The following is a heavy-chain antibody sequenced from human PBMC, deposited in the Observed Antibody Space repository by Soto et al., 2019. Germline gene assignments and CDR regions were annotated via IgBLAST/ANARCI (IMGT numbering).Heavy chain of an antibody. CDR1: GFTLGSYA. Sequence: GGSLRLSCAASGFTLGSYAMSWVRQAPGKGLEWVSYISGSGGNTYYADSVKGRFTISRDNSKNSLYLQMNSLRAEDTAVYYCARDLLTTWGPWFDPWGQGTLVTVSS. V-gene: IGHV3-23*01. J-gene: IGHJ5*02. D-gene: IGHD4-17*01. CDR3: ARDLLTTWGPWFDP. CDR2: ISGSGGNT.